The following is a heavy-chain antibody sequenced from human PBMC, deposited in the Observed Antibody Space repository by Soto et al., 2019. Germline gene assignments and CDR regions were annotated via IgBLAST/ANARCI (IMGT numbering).Heavy chain of an antibody. J-gene: IGHJ4*02. CDR1: GFTFDDYA. V-gene: IGHV3-9*01. CDR3: AKVNGAVVGDHFDH. CDR2: ISWNSGAK. D-gene: IGHD6-19*01. Sequence: EAQLVESGGGLVQPGSSLRLSCAASGFTFDDYAMHWVRQAPGKGLEWVSGISWNSGAKGYATSVKGRFTISRDNAKNSLYLQMNRLRGADTAVYYCAKVNGAVVGDHFDHWGQGTLVTVSS.